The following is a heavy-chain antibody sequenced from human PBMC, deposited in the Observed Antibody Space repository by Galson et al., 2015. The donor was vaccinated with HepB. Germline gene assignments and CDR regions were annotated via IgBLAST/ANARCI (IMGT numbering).Heavy chain of an antibody. CDR1: GFTFSSYA. CDR3: AKDGDIVVVPAVEYYFDY. CDR2: ISGSGGST. D-gene: IGHD2-2*01. Sequence: SLRLSCAASGFTFSSYAMSWVRQAPGKGLEWVSAISGSGGSTYYADSVKGRFTISRDNSKNTLYLQMNSLRAEDTAVYYCAKDGDIVVVPAVEYYFDYWGQGTLVTVSS. V-gene: IGHV3-23*01. J-gene: IGHJ4*02.